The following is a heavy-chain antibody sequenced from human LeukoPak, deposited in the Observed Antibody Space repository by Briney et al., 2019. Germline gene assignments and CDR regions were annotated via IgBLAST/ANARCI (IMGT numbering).Heavy chain of an antibody. Sequence: PGGSLRLSCAASGFTFSRYSMNWVRQAPGKGLEWVSSISSSSSYIYYADSVKGRSTISRDNAKNSLYLQMNSLRAEDTAVYYCAMGWYGVDYWGQGTLVTVSS. V-gene: IGHV3-21*01. J-gene: IGHJ4*02. CDR1: GFTFSRYS. CDR3: AMGWYGVDY. D-gene: IGHD3-10*01. CDR2: ISSSSSYI.